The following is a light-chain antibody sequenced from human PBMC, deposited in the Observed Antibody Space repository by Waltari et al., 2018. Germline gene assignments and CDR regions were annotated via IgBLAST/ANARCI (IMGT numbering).Light chain of an antibody. J-gene: IGLJ3*02. CDR2: QEL. CDR3: QALGSNRWV. CDR1: ILGSKY. V-gene: IGLV3-1*01. Sequence: SSELTQPPSVSVSPGQTASITCSGDILGSKYASWYQHKPRQSPLLVLYQELNRPSGVPERFSGSKSGSTATLTISGTQAMDDADYYCQALGSNRWVFGGGTKLTVL.